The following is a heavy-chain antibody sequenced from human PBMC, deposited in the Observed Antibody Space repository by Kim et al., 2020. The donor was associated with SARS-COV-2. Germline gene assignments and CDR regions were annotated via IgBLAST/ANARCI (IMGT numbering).Heavy chain of an antibody. Sequence: NSRVTISGDTSTNQFSLKLSSVTAADTAVYYCARRGLGYCSGGSCYSGFDYWGQGTLVTVSS. CDR3: ARRGLGYCSGGSCYSGFDY. J-gene: IGHJ4*02. V-gene: IGHV4-59*08. D-gene: IGHD2-15*01.